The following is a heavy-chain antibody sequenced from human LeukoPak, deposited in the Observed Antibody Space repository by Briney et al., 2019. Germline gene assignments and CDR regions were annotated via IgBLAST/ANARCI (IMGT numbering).Heavy chain of an antibody. D-gene: IGHD6-13*01. CDR3: ARGEPRIAAAGRHFDY. Sequence: SETLSLTCAVYGGSFSGYYWSWIRQPPGKGLEWIGEINHSGSTNYNPSLKSRVTISVDTSKNQFSLKLNSVTAADTAVYYCARGEPRIAAAGRHFDYWGQGTLVTVSS. CDR1: GGSFSGYY. J-gene: IGHJ4*02. CDR2: INHSGST. V-gene: IGHV4-34*01.